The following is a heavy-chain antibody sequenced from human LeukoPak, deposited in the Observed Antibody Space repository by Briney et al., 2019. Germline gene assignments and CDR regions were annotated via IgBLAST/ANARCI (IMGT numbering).Heavy chain of an antibody. V-gene: IGHV3-23*01. CDR3: ARTGGYYDSHFDY. CDR2: ISGSGRST. Sequence: GGSLRLSCAAPGFTFSSNAMSWDRQTPGKGLEWVSSISGSGRSTYYADSVKGRFTISRDNSKNTLYLQLNSLRAEDTAVYFCARTGGYYDSHFDYWGQGTLVTVSS. D-gene: IGHD3-22*01. J-gene: IGHJ4*02. CDR1: GFTFSSNA.